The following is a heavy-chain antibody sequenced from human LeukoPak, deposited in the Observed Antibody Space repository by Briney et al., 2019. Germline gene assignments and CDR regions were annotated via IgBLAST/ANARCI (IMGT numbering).Heavy chain of an antibody. D-gene: IGHD5-24*01. CDR2: FDPEDGET. CDR1: GYTLTELS. CDR3: ARDSIYGYIFNY. V-gene: IGHV1-24*01. Sequence: ASVKVSCKVSGYTLTELSMHWVRQAPGKGLEWMGGFDPEDGETIYAQKFQGRVTMTEDTSTDTAYMELSSLRSDDTAVYYCARDSIYGYIFNYWGQGTLVTVSS. J-gene: IGHJ4*02.